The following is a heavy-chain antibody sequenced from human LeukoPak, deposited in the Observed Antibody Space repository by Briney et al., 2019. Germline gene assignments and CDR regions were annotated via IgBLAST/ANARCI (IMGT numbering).Heavy chain of an antibody. D-gene: IGHD5-18*01. J-gene: IGHJ6*03. CDR2: ISSSSSYI. CDR1: GFTFSSYS. V-gene: IGHV3-21*01. Sequence: SGGSLRLSCAASGFTFSSYSMNWVRQAPGKGLEWASSISSSSSYIYYADSVKGRFTISRDNAKNSLYLQMNSLRAEDTAVYYCARDAGSRIQLWLRSYYYMDVWGKGTTVTVSS. CDR3: ARDAGSRIQLWLRSYYYMDV.